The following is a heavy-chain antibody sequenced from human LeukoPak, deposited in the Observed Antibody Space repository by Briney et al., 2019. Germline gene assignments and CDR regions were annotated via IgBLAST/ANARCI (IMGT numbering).Heavy chain of an antibody. CDR1: GFTVSSNY. D-gene: IGHD6-13*01. V-gene: IGHV3-48*01. CDR2: INSRSSTI. Sequence: PGGSLRLSCAASGFTVSSNYMSWVRQAPGKGLEWVSYINSRSSTIYYADSVKGRFTTSRDNAKNSLYLQMNSLRAEDTAVYYCARYWSSWSADYWGQGTLVTVSS. J-gene: IGHJ4*02. CDR3: ARYWSSWSADY.